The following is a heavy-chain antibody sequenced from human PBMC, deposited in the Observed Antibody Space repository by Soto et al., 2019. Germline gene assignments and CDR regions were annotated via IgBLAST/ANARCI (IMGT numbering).Heavy chain of an antibody. Sequence: PGGSLRLSCAASGSTFSSYGMHWVRQAPGKGLEWVAVISYDGSNKYYADSVKGRFTISRDNSKNTLYLQMNSLRAEDTAVYYCAKLSTSDAFDIWGQGTMVTVSS. CDR3: AKLSTSDAFDI. CDR1: GSTFSSYG. CDR2: ISYDGSNK. V-gene: IGHV3-30*18. J-gene: IGHJ3*02.